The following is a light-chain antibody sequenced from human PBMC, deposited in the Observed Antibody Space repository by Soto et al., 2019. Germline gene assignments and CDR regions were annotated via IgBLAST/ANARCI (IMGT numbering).Light chain of an antibody. V-gene: IGLV8-61*01. Sequence: QTVVTQEPSLSVSPGGTVTFTCGLSSGSVSTNYYPSWYQQTPGQSLRTLMYSTNTRSSGVPDRFSGSILGNKAALTITGAQADDESDYYCVLYMGSGINVFGGGTQLTVL. J-gene: IGLJ7*01. CDR2: STN. CDR1: SGSVSTNYY. CDR3: VLYMGSGINV.